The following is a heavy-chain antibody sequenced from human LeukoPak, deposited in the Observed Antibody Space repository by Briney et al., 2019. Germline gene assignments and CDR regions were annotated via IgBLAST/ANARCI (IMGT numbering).Heavy chain of an antibody. D-gene: IGHD5-18*01. CDR3: ASSAIQLWFRAYYYYMDV. CDR2: IIPIFGTA. CDR1: GGTFSSWA. V-gene: IGHV1-69*05. Sequence: GASVKVSCKASGGTFSSWAISWVRQAPGQGLEWMGGIIPIFGTANYAQKFQGRVTITTDESTSTAYMELSSLRSEDTAVYYCASSAIQLWFRAYYYYMDVWGKGTTVTVSS. J-gene: IGHJ6*03.